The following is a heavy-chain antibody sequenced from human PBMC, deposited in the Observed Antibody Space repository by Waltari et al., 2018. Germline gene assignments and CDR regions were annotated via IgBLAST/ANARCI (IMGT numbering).Heavy chain of an antibody. J-gene: IGHJ4*02. V-gene: IGHV3-11*04. CDR2: ISSSGSTI. CDR3: ARVQSSWWGDIVVVVAGLDY. D-gene: IGHD2-15*01. Sequence: GKGLEWVSSISSSGSTIYYADSVKGRFTISRDNAKSSLYLQMNSLRAEDTAVYYCARVQSSWWGDIVVVVAGLDYWGQGTLVTVSS.